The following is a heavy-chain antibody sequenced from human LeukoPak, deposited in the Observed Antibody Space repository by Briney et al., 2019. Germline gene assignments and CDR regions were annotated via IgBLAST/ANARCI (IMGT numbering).Heavy chain of an antibody. CDR3: ARHDNRGYYSLHY. Sequence: GSLRLSCAASGFTFSSYAMSWIRQPPGKGLEWIGFGHYTGSSNYNPSLKSRVTTSVDTSKSQFSLKLISVTAADTAVYYCARHDNRGYYSLHYWGQGALVTVSS. D-gene: IGHD3-22*01. CDR2: GHYTGSS. J-gene: IGHJ4*02. CDR1: GFTFSSYA. V-gene: IGHV4-59*08.